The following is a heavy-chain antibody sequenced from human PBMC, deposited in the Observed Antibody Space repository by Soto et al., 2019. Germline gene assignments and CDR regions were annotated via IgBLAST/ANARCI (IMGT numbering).Heavy chain of an antibody. Sequence: SETLSLTCAVYGGSFSGYYWSWIRQPPGKGLEWIGEINHSGSTNYNPSLKSRVTISVDTSKNQFSLKLSSVTAADTAVYYCARGSLRYFDWLLPTGYWGQGTLVNVSS. CDR2: INHSGST. CDR1: GGSFSGYY. V-gene: IGHV4-34*01. CDR3: ARGSLRYFDWLLPTGY. D-gene: IGHD3-9*01. J-gene: IGHJ4*02.